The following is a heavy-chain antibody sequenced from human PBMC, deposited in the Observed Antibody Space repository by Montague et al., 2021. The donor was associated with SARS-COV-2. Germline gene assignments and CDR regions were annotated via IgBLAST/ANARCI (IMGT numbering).Heavy chain of an antibody. V-gene: IGHV4-59*01. J-gene: IGHJ3*02. CDR1: GDSISNYY. CDR2: VYSGGRY. D-gene: IGHD2-2*01. Sequence: SETLSLTCTVSGDSISNYYWSWIRQPPGKGLEWIGYVYSGGRYVYNPSLKSRVTISLDIPKNQFSLNLSSVSGADTAVYFCVRDGGIPGGVDVFDRWGPGTLVTVSS. CDR3: VRDGGIPGGVDVFDR.